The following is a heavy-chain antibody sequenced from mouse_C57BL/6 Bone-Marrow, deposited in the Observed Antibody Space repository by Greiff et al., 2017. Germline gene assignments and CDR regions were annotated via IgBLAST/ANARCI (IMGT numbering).Heavy chain of an antibody. Sequence: QVQLQQSGAELARPGASVKLSCKASGYTFTSYGISWVKQRTGQGLEWIGEIYPRSGNTYYNEKFKGKATLTADKSSSTAYMELRSLTSEDSAVYFCARRGTTVVGEGYWGQGTTLTVSS. CDR2: IYPRSGNT. V-gene: IGHV1-81*01. J-gene: IGHJ2*01. D-gene: IGHD1-1*01. CDR1: GYTFTSYG. CDR3: ARRGTTVVGEGY.